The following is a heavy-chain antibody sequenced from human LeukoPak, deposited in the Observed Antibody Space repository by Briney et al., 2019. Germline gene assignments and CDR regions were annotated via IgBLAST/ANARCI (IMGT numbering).Heavy chain of an antibody. CDR3: TTQLIVGALDY. CDR2: IKSKTDDGKT. D-gene: IGHD1-26*01. V-gene: IGHV3-15*01. CDR1: GFTFSNAL. J-gene: IGHJ4*02. Sequence: GGALRLSCAASGFTFSNALMSWVRQAPGKGLEWVGRIKSKTDDGKTDYAAPVKGRFTISRDDSKNTLYLQMNSLKTEDTAVYYCTTQLIVGALDYWGQGTLVTVSS.